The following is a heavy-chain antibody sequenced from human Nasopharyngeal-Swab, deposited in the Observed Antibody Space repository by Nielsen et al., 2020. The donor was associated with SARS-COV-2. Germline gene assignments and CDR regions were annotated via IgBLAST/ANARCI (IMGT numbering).Heavy chain of an antibody. J-gene: IGHJ4*02. V-gene: IGHV3-23*01. CDR2: ISGSGGST. D-gene: IGHD3-10*01. CDR3: AKAPRYYFGSVSFYFEY. CDR1: GFTFSSYA. Sequence: GESLKISCAASGFTFSSYAMSWVRQAPGKGLEWVSAISGSGGSTYYADSVKGRFTISRDNSKNTLYLQMNSLRAEDTAVYYCAKAPRYYFGSVSFYFEYWGQGTLVTVSA.